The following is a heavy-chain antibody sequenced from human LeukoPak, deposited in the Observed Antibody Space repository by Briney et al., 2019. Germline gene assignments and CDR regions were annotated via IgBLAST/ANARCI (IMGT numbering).Heavy chain of an antibody. V-gene: IGHV4-30-4*02. CDR3: ARDEHNYYDSSGYDY. CDR1: GGSISSGDYY. J-gene: IGHJ4*02. Sequence: SETLSLTCTVSGGSISSGDYYWSWIRQPPGKGLEWIGYIYYSGSTYYNPSLKSRVTISVDTSKNQFSLKVRSVTAADTAVYYCARDEHNYYDSSGYDYWGQGILVTVSS. CDR2: IYYSGST. D-gene: IGHD3-22*01.